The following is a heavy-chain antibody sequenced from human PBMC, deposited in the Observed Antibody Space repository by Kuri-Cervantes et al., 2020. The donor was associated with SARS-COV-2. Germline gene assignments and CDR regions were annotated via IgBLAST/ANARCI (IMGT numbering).Heavy chain of an antibody. CDR1: GFTFSSYA. J-gene: IGHJ1*01. Sequence: GGSLRLSCAASGFTFSSYAMHWVRQAPGKGLEWVAVISYDGSNKYYADSVKGRFTISRDNSKNTLYLQMNSLRAEDTAVFYCARDASYSGSYGSFQHWGQGTLVTVSS. CDR3: ARDASYSGSYGSFQH. D-gene: IGHD1-26*01. CDR2: ISYDGSNK. V-gene: IGHV3-30*01.